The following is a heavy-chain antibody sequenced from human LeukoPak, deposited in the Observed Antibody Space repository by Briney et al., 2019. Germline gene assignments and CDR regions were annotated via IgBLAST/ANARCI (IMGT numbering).Heavy chain of an antibody. V-gene: IGHV3-73*01. Sequence: GGSLRLSCAASGFTFSGSAMHWVRQASGKGLEWVGRIRSKANSYATAYAASVKGRFTISRDDSKNTAYLQMNSLKTEDTAVYYCTRPRQITMVQGVIILSSQLDAFDIWGQGTMVTVSS. D-gene: IGHD3-10*01. CDR2: IRSKANSYAT. CDR1: GFTFSGSA. J-gene: IGHJ3*02. CDR3: TRPRQITMVQGVIILSSQLDAFDI.